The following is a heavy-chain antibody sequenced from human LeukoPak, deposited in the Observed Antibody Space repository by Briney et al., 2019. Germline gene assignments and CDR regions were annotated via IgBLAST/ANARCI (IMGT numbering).Heavy chain of an antibody. D-gene: IGHD3-3*01. V-gene: IGHV3-23*01. CDR1: GFTFSSYA. CDR2: LSGSGGST. Sequence: GGSLRLSCAASGFTFSSYAMSWVRQAPGKGLEWVSALSGSGGSTYYADSVKGRFTISRDNSKNTLYLQMNSLRAEDTAVYYCAKDRNPGFTIFGVVIGPLDYWGQGTLVTVSS. CDR3: AKDRNPGFTIFGVVIGPLDY. J-gene: IGHJ4*02.